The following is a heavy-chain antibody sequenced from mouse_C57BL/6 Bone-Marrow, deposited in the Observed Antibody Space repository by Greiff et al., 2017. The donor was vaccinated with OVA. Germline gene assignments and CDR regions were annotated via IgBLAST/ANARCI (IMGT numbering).Heavy chain of an antibody. D-gene: IGHD2-3*01. J-gene: IGHJ4*01. Sequence: EVQRVESGGDLVKPGGSLKLSCAASGFTFSSYGMSWVRQTPDKRLEWVATISSGGSYTYYPDSVKGRFTISRDNAKNTLYLQMSSLKSEDTAMYYCARFPSYDGYYEGYWGQGTSVTVSS. V-gene: IGHV5-6*01. CDR1: GFTFSSYG. CDR3: ARFPSYDGYYEGY. CDR2: ISSGGSYT.